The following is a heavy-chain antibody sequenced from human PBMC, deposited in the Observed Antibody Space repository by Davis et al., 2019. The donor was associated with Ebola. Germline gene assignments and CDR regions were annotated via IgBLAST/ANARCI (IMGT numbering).Heavy chain of an antibody. Sequence: AASVKVSCKTSGYRFTTYGVSWVRQVAGQGPEWMGWISPFNGNTNYAQKFQGRVTMTRNTSISTAYMELSSLRSEDTAVYYCARGGVWWDAFDIWGQGTMVTVSS. CDR1: GYRFTTYG. CDR3: ARGGVWWDAFDI. CDR2: ISPFNGNT. V-gene: IGHV1-8*02. D-gene: IGHD2-15*01. J-gene: IGHJ3*02.